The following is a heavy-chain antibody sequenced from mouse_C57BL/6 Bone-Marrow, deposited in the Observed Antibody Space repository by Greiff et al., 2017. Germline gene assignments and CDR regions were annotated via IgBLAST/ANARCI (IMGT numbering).Heavy chain of an antibody. CDR2: IDPETGGT. V-gene: IGHV1-15*01. Sequence: VQLQQSGAELVRPGASVTLSCKASGYTFTDYEMHWVKQTPVHGLEWIGAIDPETGGTAYNQKFKGKAILTADKSSSTAYMERRSLTSEDSAVYYCTKGCRLYYWGQGTTLTVSS. CDR1: GYTFTDYE. CDR3: TKGCRLYY. J-gene: IGHJ2*01.